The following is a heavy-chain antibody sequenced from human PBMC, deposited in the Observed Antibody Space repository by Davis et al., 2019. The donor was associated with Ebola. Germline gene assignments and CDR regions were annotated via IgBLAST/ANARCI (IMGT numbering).Heavy chain of an antibody. V-gene: IGHV2-70*18. CDR1: GGSISSYYW. J-gene: IGHJ6*02. CDR3: ARTLRYFDWLLPTYYYYGMDV. Sequence: TLSLTCTVSGGSISSYYWSWIRQPPGKALEWLALIDWDDDKYYSTSLKTRLTISKDTSKNQVVLTMTNMDPVDTATYYCARTLRYFDWLLPTYYYYGMDVWGQGTTVTVSS. CDR2: IDWDDDK. D-gene: IGHD3-9*01.